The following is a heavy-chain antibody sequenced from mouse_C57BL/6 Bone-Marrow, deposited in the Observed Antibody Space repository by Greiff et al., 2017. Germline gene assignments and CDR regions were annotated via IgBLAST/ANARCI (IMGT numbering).Heavy chain of an antibody. V-gene: IGHV1-64*01. J-gene: IGHJ4*01. CDR3: ERSYDYDDYTTDY. D-gene: IGHD2-4*01. CDR1: GYTFTNYW. Sequence: QVQLQQPGAELVKPGASVKLSCKASGYTFTNYWMHWVKQRPGQGLEWIGMMHPNGGSPDYNEKFKSEATLSVDKSSRTAYMELSSLTSEDSAVYFCERSYDYDDYTTDYWGQGTSVTVSS. CDR2: MHPNGGSP.